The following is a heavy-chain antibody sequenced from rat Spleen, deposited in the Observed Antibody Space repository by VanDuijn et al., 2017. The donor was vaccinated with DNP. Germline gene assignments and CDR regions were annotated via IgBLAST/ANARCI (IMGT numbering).Heavy chain of an antibody. CDR3: TRSHYYDGYWHGFDY. CDR2: ISYSGST. CDR1: GYSITNSY. V-gene: IGHV3-1*01. Sequence: EVQLQESGPGLVKPSQSLSLTCSVTGYSITNSYWGWIRKFPGNEMEWIGHISYSGSTSSNPSLKSRISITRDTSKNQFFLQLSSVTTEDTATYFCTRSHYYDGYWHGFDYWGHGVMVTVSS. D-gene: IGHD1-12*03. J-gene: IGHJ2*01.